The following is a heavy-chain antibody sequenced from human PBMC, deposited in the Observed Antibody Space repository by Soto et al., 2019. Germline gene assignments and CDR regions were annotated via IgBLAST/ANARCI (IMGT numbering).Heavy chain of an antibody. Sequence: QVQLQQWGAGLLKPSETLSLTCAVYGGSFSDYYWSWIRQPPGKGLEWIGEINHSGYTNYNPSLKCRVTISVDTSKIQFSLNLSSVTAADTAIYYCARRGYYYGSGRPSYWFDPWGQGTLVTVSS. V-gene: IGHV4-34*01. D-gene: IGHD3-10*01. CDR3: ARRGYYYGSGRPSYWFDP. J-gene: IGHJ5*02. CDR1: GGSFSDYY. CDR2: INHSGYT.